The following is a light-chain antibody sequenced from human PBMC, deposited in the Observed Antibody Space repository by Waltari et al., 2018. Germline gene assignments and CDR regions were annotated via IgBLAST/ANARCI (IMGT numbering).Light chain of an antibody. Sequence: EIVMTQSPATLSVSPGERATLSCRASQTLTSNFAWYQQKPGQAPRLLIYGASIRATGIPARFSGSGSGTQFTLTISNLQSEDFVVYYCQQYNNRPYTFGQGTKLEIK. CDR3: QQYNNRPYT. CDR2: GAS. J-gene: IGKJ2*01. V-gene: IGKV3-15*01. CDR1: QTLTSN.